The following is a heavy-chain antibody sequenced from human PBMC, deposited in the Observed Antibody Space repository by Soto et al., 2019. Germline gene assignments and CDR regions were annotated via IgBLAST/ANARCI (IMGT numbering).Heavy chain of an antibody. D-gene: IGHD5-12*01. Sequence: EVQLVESGGGLVQPGGSLRLSCAASEFTFSGFWMSWVRQAPGTGLEWVANIKEDGSEKYYADSVKGRFTISRDHAKKTLFLQMNNLRAEDTAVYYCAKDDGYGDYFGQGTLVTVSS. CDR2: IKEDGSEK. V-gene: IGHV3-7*01. CDR1: EFTFSGFW. CDR3: AKDDGYGDY. J-gene: IGHJ4*02.